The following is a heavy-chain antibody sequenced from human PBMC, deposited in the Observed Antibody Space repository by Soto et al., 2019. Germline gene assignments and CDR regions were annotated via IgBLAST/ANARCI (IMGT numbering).Heavy chain of an antibody. D-gene: IGHD6-19*01. J-gene: IGHJ5*02. CDR2: IIPILGIA. Sequence: ASVKVSCKASGGTFSSYAISWVRQAPGQGLEWMGGIIPILGIANYAQKFQGRVTITADKSTSTAYMELSSLRSEDTAVYYCARERPDSSGWYGYIWFDPWGQGTLVTVSS. CDR1: GGTFSSYA. V-gene: IGHV1-69*10. CDR3: ARERPDSSGWYGYIWFDP.